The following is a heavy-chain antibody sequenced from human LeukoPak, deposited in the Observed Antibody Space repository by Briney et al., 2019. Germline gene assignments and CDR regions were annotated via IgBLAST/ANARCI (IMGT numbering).Heavy chain of an antibody. V-gene: IGHV6-1*01. CDR3: ARDAWYYGSGSHALDY. D-gene: IGHD3-10*01. CDR2: TYYRSKWYN. J-gene: IGHJ4*02. CDR1: GGSVSSNSAA. Sequence: SQTLSLTCAISGGSVSSNSAAWNWIRQSPSRGLEWLGRTYYRSKWYNDYAVSVKSRITINPDTSKNQFSLQLNSVTPEDTAVYYCARDAWYYGSGSHALDYWGQGTLVTVSS.